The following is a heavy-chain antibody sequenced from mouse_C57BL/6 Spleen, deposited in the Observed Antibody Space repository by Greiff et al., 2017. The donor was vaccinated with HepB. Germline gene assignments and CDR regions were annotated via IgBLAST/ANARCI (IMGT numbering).Heavy chain of an antibody. V-gene: IGHV1-59*01. D-gene: IGHD1-1*01. J-gene: IGHJ2*01. CDR2: IDPSDSYT. Sequence: QVHVKQPGAELVRPGTSVKLSCKASGYTFTSYWMHWVKQRPGQGLEWIGVIDPSDSYTNYNQKFKGKATLTVDTSSSTAYMQLSSLTSEDSAVYYCARLLRSYYFDYWGQGTTLTVSS. CDR3: ARLLRSYYFDY. CDR1: GYTFTSYW.